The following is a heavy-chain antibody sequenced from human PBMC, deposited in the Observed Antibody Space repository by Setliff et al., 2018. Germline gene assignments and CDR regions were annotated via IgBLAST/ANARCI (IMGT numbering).Heavy chain of an antibody. J-gene: IGHJ4*02. V-gene: IGHV4-39*07. D-gene: IGHD3-3*01. Sequence: SDTLSLTCTVSGGSISSGGYYWSWIRQHPGKGLEWIGEIYYSGSTYYNPSLKSRVTISVDTSKNQFSLKLSSVTAADTAVYYCARGGKILEWLYAHDYWGQGTLVTVSS. CDR1: GGSISSGGYY. CDR2: IYYSGST. CDR3: ARGGKILEWLYAHDY.